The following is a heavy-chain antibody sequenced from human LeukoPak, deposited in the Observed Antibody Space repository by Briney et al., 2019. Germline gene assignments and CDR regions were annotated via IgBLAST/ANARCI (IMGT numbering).Heavy chain of an antibody. V-gene: IGHV3-23*01. CDR2: ISGSGGST. D-gene: IGHD2-2*01. Sequence: GSLRLSCAASGFTFSSYAMSWVRQAPGKGLEWVSAISGSGGSTYYADSVKGRFTISRDNSKSTLYLQMNSLRAEDTAVYYCAKEFPYCSSTSCPNWFDPWGQGTLVTVSS. J-gene: IGHJ5*02. CDR3: AKEFPYCSSTSCPNWFDP. CDR1: GFTFSSYA.